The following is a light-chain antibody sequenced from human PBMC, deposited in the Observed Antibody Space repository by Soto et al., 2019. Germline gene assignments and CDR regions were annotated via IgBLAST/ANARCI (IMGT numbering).Light chain of an antibody. CDR1: SSDVGGYNY. Sequence: QSALTQPASVSGSSGQSITISCTGTSSDVGGYNYVSWYQQHPGKAPKLMIYDVSNRPSGVSNRFSGSKSGNTASLTISGLQAEDEADYYCSSDTSSSVVFGGGTKLTVL. J-gene: IGLJ2*01. CDR2: DVS. V-gene: IGLV2-14*01. CDR3: SSDTSSSVV.